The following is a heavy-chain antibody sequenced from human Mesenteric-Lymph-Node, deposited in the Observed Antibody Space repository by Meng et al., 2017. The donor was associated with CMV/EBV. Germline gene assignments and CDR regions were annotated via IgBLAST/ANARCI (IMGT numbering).Heavy chain of an antibody. CDR3: ARFMYYDFWSGYWFDY. CDR1: GFSLTSGVG. Sequence: SGPTLVKPTQTLTLTCTFSGFSLTSGVGVGWIRQPPGKALEWLALIYWNDDDRYNTSLKNRLAITKDTPKSQVVLRMTNMDPVDTATYYCARFMYYDFWSGYWFDYWGQGALVTVSS. V-gene: IGHV2-5*01. J-gene: IGHJ4*02. CDR2: IYWNDDD. D-gene: IGHD3-3*01.